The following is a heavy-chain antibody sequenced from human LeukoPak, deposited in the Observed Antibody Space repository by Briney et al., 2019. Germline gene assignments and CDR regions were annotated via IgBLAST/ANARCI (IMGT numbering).Heavy chain of an antibody. CDR3: ARGGKTYGSGSLHAY. CDR1: GYTFTDYG. D-gene: IGHD3-10*01. V-gene: IGHV1-18*01. J-gene: IGHJ4*02. CDR2: ISAYNGNT. Sequence: ASVEVSCKASGYTFTDYGVSWVRQAPGQGLEWMGWISAYNGNTNYAQKLQGRVAMTTDTSTTTAYMELRSLRSDDTAVYFCARGGKTYGSGSLHAYWGQGTLVTVSS.